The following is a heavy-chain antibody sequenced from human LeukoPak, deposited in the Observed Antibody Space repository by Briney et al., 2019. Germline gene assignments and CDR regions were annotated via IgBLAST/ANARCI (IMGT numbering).Heavy chain of an antibody. CDR1: GFTFSSYS. D-gene: IGHD3-22*01. V-gene: IGHV3-21*04. CDR2: ISSSSSYI. CDR3: ARVPFDYYDSSGYTARRDY. Sequence: PGGSLRLSCAASGFTFSSYSMNWVRQAPGKGREWVSSISSSSSYIYYADSVKGRFTISRDNSKNTLYLQMNSLRAEDTAVYYCARVPFDYYDSSGYTARRDYWGQGTLVTVSS. J-gene: IGHJ4*02.